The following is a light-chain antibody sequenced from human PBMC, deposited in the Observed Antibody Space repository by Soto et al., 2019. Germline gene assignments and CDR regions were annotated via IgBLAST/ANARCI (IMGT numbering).Light chain of an antibody. CDR3: STYVGSKII. J-gene: IGLJ2*01. Sequence: QSVLTQPPSASGSPGQSVTISCTGTSSDVGANDYVSWYQQHPGKAPKIMIYEVSKLPSGVPDRFSGSKSGNTASLTVSGLQAEDEADYYCSTYVGSKIIFGGGTQLTV. V-gene: IGLV2-8*01. CDR1: SSDVGANDY. CDR2: EVS.